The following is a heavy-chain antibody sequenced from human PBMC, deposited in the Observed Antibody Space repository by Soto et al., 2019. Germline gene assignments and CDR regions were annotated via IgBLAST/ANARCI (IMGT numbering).Heavy chain of an antibody. Sequence: ASVKVSCKASGYTFTSYGISWVRQAPGQGLEWMGWISAYNGNTNYAQKLQGRVTMTTHTSTSTAYMELRSLRSDDTAVYYCATSRYYYGSGTLGMDVWGQGTTVTVSS. CDR2: ISAYNGNT. V-gene: IGHV1-18*01. D-gene: IGHD3-10*01. CDR3: ATSRYYYGSGTLGMDV. J-gene: IGHJ6*02. CDR1: GYTFTSYG.